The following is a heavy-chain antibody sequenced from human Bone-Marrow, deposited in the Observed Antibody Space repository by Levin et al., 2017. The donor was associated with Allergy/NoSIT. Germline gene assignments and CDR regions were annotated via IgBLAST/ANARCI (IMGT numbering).Heavy chain of an antibody. V-gene: IGHV1-3*01. CDR3: ARNGITIFGVVLAPADLDY. J-gene: IGHJ4*02. CDR2: INAGNGNT. D-gene: IGHD3-3*01. CDR1: GYTFTSYA. Sequence: ASVKVSCKASGYTFTSYAMHWVRQAPGQRLEWMGWINAGNGNTKYSQKFQGRVTITRDTSASTAYMELSSLRSEDTAVYYCARNGITIFGVVLAPADLDYWGQGTLVTVSS.